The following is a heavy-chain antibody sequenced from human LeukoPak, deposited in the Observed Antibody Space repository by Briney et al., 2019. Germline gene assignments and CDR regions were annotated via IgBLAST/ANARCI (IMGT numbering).Heavy chain of an antibody. J-gene: IGHJ4*02. Sequence: ASVKVSCKASGYTFSSYYMHWVRQAPGQGPEWMGIINPSSGSTSYAQKFQGRVTMTRDTSTSTVYMELSSLRSEDTAMYYCARVLVGGYGGVGDYWGQGTLVTVSS. D-gene: IGHD5-12*01. CDR3: ARVLVGGYGGVGDY. CDR1: GYTFSSYY. CDR2: INPSSGST. V-gene: IGHV1-46*01.